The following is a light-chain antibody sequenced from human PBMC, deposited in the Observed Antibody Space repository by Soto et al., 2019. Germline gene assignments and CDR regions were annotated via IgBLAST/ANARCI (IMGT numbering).Light chain of an antibody. CDR1: SSNIGSNY. Sequence: QSVLTQPPSASGTPGQRVTIACSGSSSNIGSNYVYWYQQLPGTATKLLIYSNNQRPSGVPDRFSGSKSGTSASLAISVLRSEDEADYYCGAWDDSLSGPAFGGGTKLNVL. V-gene: IGLV1-47*02. J-gene: IGLJ2*01. CDR3: GAWDDSLSGPA. CDR2: SNN.